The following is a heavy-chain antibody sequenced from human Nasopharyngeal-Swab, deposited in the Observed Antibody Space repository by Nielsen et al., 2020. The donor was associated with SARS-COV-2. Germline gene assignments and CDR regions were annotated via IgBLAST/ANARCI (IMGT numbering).Heavy chain of an antibody. V-gene: IGHV3-33*08. J-gene: IGHJ4*02. CDR2: IWFDGSNK. D-gene: IGHD6-13*01. Sequence: GGSLRLSCAASGFTFSSYGMHWVRQAPGQGLEWVAVIWFDGSNKFYADSVKGRFTIFRDNSKNTLYLQMNSLRAEDTAVYYCARGAAAGMNYWGQGTLVTVSS. CDR3: ARGAAAGMNY. CDR1: GFTFSSYG.